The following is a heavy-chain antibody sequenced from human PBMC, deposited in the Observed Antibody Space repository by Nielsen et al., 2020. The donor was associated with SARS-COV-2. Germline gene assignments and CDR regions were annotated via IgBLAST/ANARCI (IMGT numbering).Heavy chain of an antibody. CDR1: GGSISSGDYY. J-gene: IGHJ4*02. D-gene: IGHD2/OR15-2a*01. V-gene: IGHV4-30-4*01. CDR3: ARVLKVENSTPG. Sequence: LRLSCTVSGGSISSGDYYWTWIRQPPGKGLEWIGYIYYSGSTYYNPSLKSRVTISVDTSKNQFSLKLSSVTAADTAVYYCARVLKVENSTPGWGQGTLVTVSS. CDR2: IYYSGST.